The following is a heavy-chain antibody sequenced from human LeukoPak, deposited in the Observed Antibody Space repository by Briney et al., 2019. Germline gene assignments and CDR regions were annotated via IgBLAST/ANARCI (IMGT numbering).Heavy chain of an antibody. V-gene: IGHV3-30*02. J-gene: IGHJ4*02. Sequence: GGSLRLSCAASGFTFSSYGMHWVRQAPGKGLEWVAFIRYDGSNKYYADSVKGRFTISRDNAKNSLYLQMNSLRAEDTAVYYCARDSLQTGGYWGQGTLVTVSS. CDR1: GFTFSSYG. CDR2: IRYDGSNK. CDR3: ARDSLQTGGY. D-gene: IGHD3-16*02.